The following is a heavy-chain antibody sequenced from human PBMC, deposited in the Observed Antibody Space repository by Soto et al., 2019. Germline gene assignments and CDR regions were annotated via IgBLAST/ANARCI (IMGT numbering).Heavy chain of an antibody. J-gene: IGHJ4*02. Sequence: PGGSLRLSCVASGFVFEGYWMHWVRQVPGKGLEWVSRISDDGARIDYADSVRGRFTISRDNAKNALYLQMNALRGEDTAVYFCTRGPRPSSIGTGAVWGRGVLVTVSS. CDR3: TRGPRPSSIGTGAV. CDR1: GFVFEGYW. CDR2: ISDDGARI. V-gene: IGHV3-74*01. D-gene: IGHD2-2*01.